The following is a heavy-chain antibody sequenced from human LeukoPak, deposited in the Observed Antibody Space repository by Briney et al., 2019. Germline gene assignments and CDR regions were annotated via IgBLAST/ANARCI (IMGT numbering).Heavy chain of an antibody. D-gene: IGHD4-11*01. CDR2: ISDDGMKK. CDR1: GFTFRTYG. J-gene: IGHJ4*02. V-gene: IGHV3-30*18. CDR3: AKDSKTYSFDY. Sequence: QPGRSLRLSCGASGFTFRTYGMHWVRQAPGKGLEWVARISDDGMKKSHADSVKGRFTISRDNSKNTVYLQMISPRAEDTAVYYCAKDSKTYSFDYWGQGTLVTVSS.